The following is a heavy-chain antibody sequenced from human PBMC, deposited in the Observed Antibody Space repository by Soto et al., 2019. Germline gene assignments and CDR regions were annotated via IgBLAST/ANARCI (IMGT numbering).Heavy chain of an antibody. V-gene: IGHV3-33*01. CDR3: ARDRLVPYGYGMDV. CDR2: IWFDGIKK. Sequence: QMQLVESGGGVVQPGRSLRLSCAASGFTFRSYGIHWVRQAPGTGLEWVALIWFDGIKKYYVDSVKGRFAVSRDNSKNTLSLQMNSLRVEDTAVYYCARDRLVPYGYGMDVWGQGTTVTVSS. CDR1: GFTFRSYG. J-gene: IGHJ6*02. D-gene: IGHD2-2*01.